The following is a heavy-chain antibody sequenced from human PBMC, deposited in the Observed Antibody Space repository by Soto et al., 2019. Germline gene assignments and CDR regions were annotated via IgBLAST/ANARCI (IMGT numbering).Heavy chain of an antibody. V-gene: IGHV4-31*03. CDR3: ARVLKDTAMVPYYYYGMDV. D-gene: IGHD5-18*01. Sequence: QVQLQESGPGLVKPSQTLSLTCTVSGGSISSGGYYWSWIRQHPGKGLEWIGYIYYSGSTYYNPSLTSRVTMSEDTSKHQFYPKLSSVTAADTAVYYCARVLKDTAMVPYYYYGMDVWGQGTTVTVSS. CDR1: GGSISSGGYY. CDR2: IYYSGST. J-gene: IGHJ6*02.